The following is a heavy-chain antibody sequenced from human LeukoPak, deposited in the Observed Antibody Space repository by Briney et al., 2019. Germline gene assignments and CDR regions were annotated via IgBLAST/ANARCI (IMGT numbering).Heavy chain of an antibody. D-gene: IGHD6-19*01. J-gene: IGHJ5*02. CDR1: GVSISSSNSY. CDR2: IYYSGNT. V-gene: IGHV4-39*07. Sequence: SETLSLTCTVSGVSISSSNSYWGWIRQPPGKGLEWIGSIYYSGNTYYNASLKSRVTISVDTSKNQFSLKLSSVTAADTAVYYCASYSSGWYNGWFDPWGQGTLVTVSS. CDR3: ASYSSGWYNGWFDP.